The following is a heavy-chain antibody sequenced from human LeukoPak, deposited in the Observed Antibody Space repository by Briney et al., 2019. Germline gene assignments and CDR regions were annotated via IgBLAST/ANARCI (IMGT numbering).Heavy chain of an antibody. J-gene: IGHJ6*03. CDR3: ARSPNYSDYYYSYYMDV. D-gene: IGHD4-11*01. CDR1: GITFSSYG. CDR2: IYYSGTT. Sequence: GTLRLSCAASGITFSSYGMNWVRQAPGKGLEWIGSIYYSGTTYYNPSLKSRLTISVDTSKNHFSLKLTSVTAADTAVYFCARSPNYSDYYYSYYMDVWGKGTTVTVSS. V-gene: IGHV4-39*07.